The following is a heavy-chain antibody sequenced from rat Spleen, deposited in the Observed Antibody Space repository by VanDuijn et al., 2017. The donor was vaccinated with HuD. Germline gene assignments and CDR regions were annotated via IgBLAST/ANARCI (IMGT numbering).Heavy chain of an antibody. CDR1: GFIFSDYY. D-gene: IGHD4-3*01. V-gene: IGHV5-22*01. CDR2: ISYEGSGT. J-gene: IGHJ4*01. CDR3: ARLSGLDYVMDA. Sequence: EVQLVESGGALVQPGRSLKLSCAASGFIFSDYYMAWVRQAPKKGLEWVASISYEGSGTYYGDSVKGRFTISRDNAKSTLYLQMNSLRSEDTATYYCARLSGLDYVMDAWGQGASVTVSS.